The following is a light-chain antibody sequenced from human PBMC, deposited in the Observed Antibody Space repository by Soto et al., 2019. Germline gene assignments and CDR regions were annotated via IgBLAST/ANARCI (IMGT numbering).Light chain of an antibody. Sequence: DIEMTQTPASLSASVGDRVTITCQASQDISDCLNWYQQRPGKAPNLLIYDASDLQTGVPSRFSGRGSGTHFTLTINGLQPEDIATYYCQQFDSFPHTFGQGTKLEI. CDR3: QQFDSFPHT. V-gene: IGKV1-33*01. CDR2: DAS. J-gene: IGKJ2*01. CDR1: QDISDC.